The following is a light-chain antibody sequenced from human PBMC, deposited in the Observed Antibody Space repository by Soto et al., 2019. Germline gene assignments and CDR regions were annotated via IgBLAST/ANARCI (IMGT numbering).Light chain of an antibody. Sequence: DIVMTQSPDSLAVSLGERATINCKSSQSVLYSSNNKNYLAWYQQKSGQPPKLLIYWASTRESGVPDRFSGSGSATDFTLTISSLQAEDVAVYYCQQYYSTRPSTFGGGTKVEIK. V-gene: IGKV4-1*01. CDR1: QSVLYSSNNKNY. CDR3: QQYYSTRPST. CDR2: WAS. J-gene: IGKJ4*01.